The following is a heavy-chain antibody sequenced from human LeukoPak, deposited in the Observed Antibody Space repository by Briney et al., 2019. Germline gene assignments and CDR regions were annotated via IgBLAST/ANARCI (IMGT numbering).Heavy chain of an antibody. D-gene: IGHD2-15*01. CDR1: GGSISSSSYY. CDR3: ARALVVADTSVRLWFDP. Sequence: SETLSLTCTVSGGSISSSSYYWGWIRQPPGKGLEWIGSIYYSGSTYYNPSLKSRVTISVDTSKNQFSLKLSSVTAADTAVYYCARALVVADTSVRLWFDPWGQGTLVTVSS. CDR2: IYYSGST. J-gene: IGHJ5*02. V-gene: IGHV4-39*07.